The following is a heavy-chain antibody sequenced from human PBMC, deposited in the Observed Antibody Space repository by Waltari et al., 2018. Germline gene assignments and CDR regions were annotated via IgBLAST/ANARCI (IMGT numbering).Heavy chain of an antibody. J-gene: IGHJ5*02. CDR1: GGSISRGSYY. CDR2: IYTSGST. V-gene: IGHV4-61*09. CDR3: ARALAPNWFDP. Sequence: QVQLQESGPGLVKPSQTLSLPCTVSGGSISRGSYYWSWIRQPAGKGLEWIGYIYTSGSTNYNPSLKSRVTISVDTSKNQFSLKLSSVTAADTAVYYCARALAPNWFDPWGQGTLVTVSS.